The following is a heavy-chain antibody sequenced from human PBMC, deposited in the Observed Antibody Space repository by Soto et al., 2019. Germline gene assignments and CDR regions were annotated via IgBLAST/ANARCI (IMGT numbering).Heavy chain of an antibody. D-gene: IGHD6-6*01. CDR2: IIPIFGTA. CDR1: GGTFSSYA. Sequence: QVQLVQSGAEVKKPGSSVKVSCKASGGTFSSYAISWVRQAPGQGLEWRGGIIPIFGTANYAQKFQGRVTITADESTSTAYMELSRLRSEDTAVYYCARDRIAALGAYFLGMDVWGPGTTVNVSS. CDR3: ARDRIAALGAYFLGMDV. V-gene: IGHV1-69*01. J-gene: IGHJ6*02.